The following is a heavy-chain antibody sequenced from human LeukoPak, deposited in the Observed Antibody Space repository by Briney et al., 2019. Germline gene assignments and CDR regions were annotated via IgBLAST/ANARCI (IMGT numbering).Heavy chain of an antibody. CDR2: MLYSGNT. V-gene: IGHV4-39*07. CDR3: ARGEGFGESDI. J-gene: IGHJ3*02. D-gene: IGHD3-10*01. Sequence: PSETLSLTCIVSGGSISSGSHYWAWVRQPPGKGLEWIASMLYSGNTYYNPSLKSRVTISVDTSKNQFSLKLSSVTAADTAVYYCARGEGFGESDIWGQGTMVTVSS. CDR1: GGSISSGSHY.